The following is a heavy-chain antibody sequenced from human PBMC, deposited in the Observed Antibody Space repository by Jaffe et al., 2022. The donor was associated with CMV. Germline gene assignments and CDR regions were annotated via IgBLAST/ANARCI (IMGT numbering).Heavy chain of an antibody. Sequence: EVQLVQSGAEVKKPGESLKISCKGSGYSFTSYWIGWVRQMPGKGLEWMGIIYPGDSDTRYSPSFQGQVTISADKSISTAYLQWSSLKASDTAMYYCARLDAVEGDGYNPDYFDYWGQGTLVTVSS. V-gene: IGHV5-51*01. J-gene: IGHJ4*02. CDR1: GYSFTSYW. D-gene: IGHD5-12*01. CDR2: IYPGDSDT. CDR3: ARLDAVEGDGYNPDYFDY.